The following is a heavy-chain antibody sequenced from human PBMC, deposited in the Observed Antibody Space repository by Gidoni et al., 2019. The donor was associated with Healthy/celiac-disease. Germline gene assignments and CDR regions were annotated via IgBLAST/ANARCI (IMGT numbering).Heavy chain of an antibody. CDR2: IDYSGST. CDR3: ARQIAGGDYVGY. J-gene: IGHJ4*02. Sequence: QLQLQESGPGLVKPSETLSLTCTFSCGSISSSSYYWGWIRPPPGKGLEWMGSIDYSGSTYYNPSLKSRVTISVDTSKNQFSLKLSSVTAADTAVYYCARQIAGGDYVGYWGQGTLVTVSS. V-gene: IGHV4-39*01. D-gene: IGHD4-17*01. CDR1: CGSISSSSYY.